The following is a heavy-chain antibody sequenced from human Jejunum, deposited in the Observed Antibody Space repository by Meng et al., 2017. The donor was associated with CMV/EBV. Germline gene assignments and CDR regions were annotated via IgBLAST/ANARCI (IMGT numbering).Heavy chain of an antibody. Sequence: QGRLQEAGPGLVQPSVTLSLTWTISGVAISHYYWTWIRQSPGKGLEWIGYVYSSGSTNYNPSLKSRITISLDASKNQFSLSLTSVTAADTAVYYCARSSGWMLDYWGQGTLVTVSS. CDR3: ARSSGWMLDY. D-gene: IGHD6-19*01. CDR2: VYSSGST. J-gene: IGHJ4*02. V-gene: IGHV4-59*01. CDR1: GVAISHYY.